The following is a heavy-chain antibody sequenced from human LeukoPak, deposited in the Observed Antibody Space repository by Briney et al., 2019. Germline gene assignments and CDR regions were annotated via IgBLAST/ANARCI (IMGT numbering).Heavy chain of an antibody. J-gene: IGHJ6*02. CDR2: MNPNSGNT. CDR1: GYTFTSYD. CDR3: ARGPYYYYGMDV. V-gene: IGHV1-8*01. Sequence: ASVKVSCKASGYTFTSYDINWVRQATGQGLEWMGWMNPNSGNTGYAQKFQGRVTMTRNTSISTAYMELSSLRSEDTAVYYCARGPYYYYGMDVWGQGTTVTVSS.